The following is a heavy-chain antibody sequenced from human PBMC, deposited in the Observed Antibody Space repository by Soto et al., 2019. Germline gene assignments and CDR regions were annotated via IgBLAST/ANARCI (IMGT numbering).Heavy chain of an antibody. Sequence: PGGSLRLSCAASGFNFNAYGMHWVRQAPGKGLEWVALISYDGVNKYYADSVKGRFTISRDDSKNTVFLQMNSLRGEDTAVYYCAKDRSSSSQPHFDHWGQGTLVTVSS. V-gene: IGHV3-30*18. CDR3: AKDRSSSSQPHFDH. D-gene: IGHD6-6*01. CDR2: ISYDGVNK. J-gene: IGHJ4*02. CDR1: GFNFNAYG.